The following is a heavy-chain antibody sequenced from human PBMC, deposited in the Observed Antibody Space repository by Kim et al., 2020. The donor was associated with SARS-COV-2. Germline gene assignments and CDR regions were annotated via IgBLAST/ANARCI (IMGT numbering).Heavy chain of an antibody. CDR1: GYTFTSYA. V-gene: IGHV7-4-1*02. CDR2: INTNTGNP. Sequence: ASVKVSCKASGYTFTSYAMNWVRQAPGQGLEWMGWINTNTGNPTYAQGFTGRFVFSLDTSVSTAYLQISSLKAEDTAVYYCARGAYCTNGVCYDYYYYGMTSGAKGPRSPSP. J-gene: IGHJ6*02. CDR3: ARGAYCTNGVCYDYYYYGMTS. D-gene: IGHD2-8*01.